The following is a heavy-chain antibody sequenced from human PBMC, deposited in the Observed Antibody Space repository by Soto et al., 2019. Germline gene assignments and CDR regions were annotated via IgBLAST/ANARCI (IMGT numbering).Heavy chain of an antibody. D-gene: IGHD6-25*01. V-gene: IGHV3-23*01. Sequence: EVQLLESGGGLVQPGGSLRLSCAASGFTFSSYAMSWVRQAPGKGLEWVSAISGSGGSTYYADSVKGRFTISRDNSKNELYLQMTSLRAEDTAVYYWAKRQAAANYFDYWGQGTLVTVSS. CDR2: ISGSGGST. CDR3: AKRQAAANYFDY. CDR1: GFTFSSYA. J-gene: IGHJ4*02.